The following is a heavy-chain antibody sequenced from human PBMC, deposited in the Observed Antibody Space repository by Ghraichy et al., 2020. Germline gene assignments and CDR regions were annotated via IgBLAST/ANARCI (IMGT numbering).Heavy chain of an antibody. CDR2: INHSGST. CDR3: ARGAVPHAFDI. V-gene: IGHV4-34*01. J-gene: IGHJ3*02. Sequence: SETLSLTCAVYGGSFSGYYWSWIRQPPGKGLEWIGEINHSGSTNYNPSLKSRVTISVDTSKNQFSLKLSSVTAADTAVYYCARGAVPHAFDIWGQGTMVTVSS. CDR1: GGSFSGYY. D-gene: IGHD4-17*01.